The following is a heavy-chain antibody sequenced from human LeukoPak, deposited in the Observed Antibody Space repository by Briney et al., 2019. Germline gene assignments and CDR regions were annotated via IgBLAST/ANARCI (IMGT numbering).Heavy chain of an antibody. CDR2: ISSNGGST. CDR3: ARGWYSSGYSYYFDY. D-gene: IGHD3-22*01. Sequence: GGSLRLSCAASGFTFSSYAMHWVRQAPGKGLEYVSAISSNGGSTYYANSVKGRFTISRDNSKNTLYLQMGSLRAEDMAVYYCARGWYSSGYSYYFDYWGRGTLVTVSS. J-gene: IGHJ4*02. CDR1: GFTFSSYA. V-gene: IGHV3-64*01.